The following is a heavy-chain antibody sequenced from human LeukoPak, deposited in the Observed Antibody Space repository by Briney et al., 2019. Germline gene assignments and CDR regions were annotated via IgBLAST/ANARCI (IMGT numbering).Heavy chain of an antibody. Sequence: GGSLRLSCAASGLTFSSYSMNWVRQAPGKGLEWVSSISSSSTYIYYADSVKGRFTISRDNAKNSVYLQMDSLRAEDTAIYYCARRRTATNYYDYWGRGTLVTVSS. CDR3: ARRRTATNYYDY. CDR1: GLTFSSYS. CDR2: ISSSSTYI. J-gene: IGHJ4*02. V-gene: IGHV3-21*01. D-gene: IGHD2-21*02.